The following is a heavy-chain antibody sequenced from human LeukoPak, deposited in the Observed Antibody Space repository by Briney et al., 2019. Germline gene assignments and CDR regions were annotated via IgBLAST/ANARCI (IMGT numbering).Heavy chain of an antibody. D-gene: IGHD5-12*01. Sequence: KPGGSLRLSCAASGFTFNDYYMSWIRQAPGKGLEWVSFISSSGTTKYYADSVKGRFTISRDNAKNSLYLQMNSLRAEDTAVYYCARDRFRGYSGYGNDAFDIWGQGTMVTVSS. J-gene: IGHJ3*02. CDR2: ISSSGTTK. CDR3: ARDRFRGYSGYGNDAFDI. CDR1: GFTFNDYY. V-gene: IGHV3-11*04.